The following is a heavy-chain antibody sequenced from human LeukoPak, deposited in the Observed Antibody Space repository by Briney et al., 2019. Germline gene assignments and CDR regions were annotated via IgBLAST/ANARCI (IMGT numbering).Heavy chain of an antibody. D-gene: IGHD2-2*01. CDR3: ARGKRIPVLGTGYALDF. Sequence: PGGSLRLSCAASGFTVSSNYMSWVRQAPGKGLEWVSVIYSDDSTYYADSVKGRFSISRDISKNILYLQMNSLRVDDTAVYYCARGKRIPVLGTGYALDFWGQGTMVPVSS. J-gene: IGHJ3*01. V-gene: IGHV3-66*01. CDR2: IYSDDST. CDR1: GFTVSSNY.